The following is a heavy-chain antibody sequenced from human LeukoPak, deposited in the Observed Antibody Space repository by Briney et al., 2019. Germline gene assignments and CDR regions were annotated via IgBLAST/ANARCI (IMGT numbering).Heavy chain of an antibody. CDR2: ISGSGGST. D-gene: IGHD6-19*01. V-gene: IGHV3-23*01. J-gene: IGHJ6*02. CDR1: GFTFSSYA. Sequence: SGGSLRLSCAASGFTFSSYAMSWVRQAPGKGLEWVSAISGSGGSTYYADSVKGRFTISRDNSKNTLYLQMNSLRAEDTAVYYCAKDFGVAGTWDYYYYGMDVWGQGTTVTVSS. CDR3: AKDFGVAGTWDYYYYGMDV.